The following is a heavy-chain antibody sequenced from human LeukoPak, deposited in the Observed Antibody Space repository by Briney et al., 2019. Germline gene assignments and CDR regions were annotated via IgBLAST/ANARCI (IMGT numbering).Heavy chain of an antibody. CDR3: AKDDDGHHHGVDH. CDR2: IGYSAGYT. V-gene: IGHV3-23*01. D-gene: IGHD4-17*01. J-gene: IGHJ4*02. CDR1: GFTVSSYA. Sequence: GGSLRLSCAASGFTVSSYAMTWVRQAPGKGLEWVSAIGYSAGYTYYADSVKGRFTISRDNSMNTLYLQMSSLRADDTALYYCAKDDDGHHHGVDHWGQGTLVTVSS.